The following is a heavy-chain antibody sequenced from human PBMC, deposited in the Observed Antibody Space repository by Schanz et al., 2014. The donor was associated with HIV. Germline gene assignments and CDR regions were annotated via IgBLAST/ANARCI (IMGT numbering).Heavy chain of an antibody. CDR1: GFPLRDYG. Sequence: QVQVVESGGGVVQPGRSLTLSCATTGFPLRDYGMHWVRQAAGKGLEWLAFISYNGNEKDYGDSVKGRFNISRDNSRNSLYLQMNRLRAEDTAVYYCAKGLYYGGRNQKXHFVFLGRGTLVSVSS. CDR2: ISYNGNEK. J-gene: IGHJ2*01. V-gene: IGHV3-30*18. D-gene: IGHD3-10*01. CDR3: AKGLYYGGRNQKXHFVF.